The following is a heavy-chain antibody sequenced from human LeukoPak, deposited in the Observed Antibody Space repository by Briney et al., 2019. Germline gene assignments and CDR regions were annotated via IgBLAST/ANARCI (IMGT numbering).Heavy chain of an antibody. CDR2: IRGSGGST. J-gene: IGHJ5*02. CDR1: GFTFSSYA. V-gene: IGHV3-23*01. Sequence: GGSLRLSCAASGFTFSSYAMSWVRQAPGKGLEWVSGIRGSGGSTYYADSVRGRFTISRDNSKNTLYLQMNSLRAEDTAVYYCAKDPTVTASWKWFDPWGQGTLVTVSS. D-gene: IGHD2-21*02. CDR3: AKDPTVTASWKWFDP.